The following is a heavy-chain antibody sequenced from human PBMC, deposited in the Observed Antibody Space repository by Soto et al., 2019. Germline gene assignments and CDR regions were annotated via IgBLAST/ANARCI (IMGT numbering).Heavy chain of an antibody. J-gene: IGHJ4*02. CDR2: ISGSGDSA. CDR3: GKETRGSGWSACDF. V-gene: IGHV3-23*01. CDR1: GFIFRDYA. Sequence: VQLLESGGGLVQPGGSLRLSCAASGFIFRDYAMNWVRQAPGKGLEWVSDISGSGDSARYADSVKGRFTISRDNSRDTLYLHMNSLRVDDTAVYNCGKETRGSGWSACDFWSQGDLVTASS. D-gene: IGHD6-19*01.